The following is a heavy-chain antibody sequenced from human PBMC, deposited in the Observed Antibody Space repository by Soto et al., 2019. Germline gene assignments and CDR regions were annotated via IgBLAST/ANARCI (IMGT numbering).Heavy chain of an antibody. CDR3: ARDPRRQHYDFWSGSSARYGMDV. D-gene: IGHD3-3*01. CDR1: GFTFSSYS. CDR2: ISSSSSTI. J-gene: IGHJ6*02. Sequence: PGGSLRLSCAASGFTFSSYSMNWVRQAPGKGLEWVSYISSSSSTIYYADSVKGRFTISRDNAKNSLYLQMNSLRDEDTAVYYCARDPRRQHYDFWSGSSARYGMDVWGQGTTVTVSS. V-gene: IGHV3-48*02.